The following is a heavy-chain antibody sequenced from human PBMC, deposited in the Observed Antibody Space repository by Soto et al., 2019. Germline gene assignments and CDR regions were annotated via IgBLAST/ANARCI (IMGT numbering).Heavy chain of an antibody. J-gene: IGHJ4*02. D-gene: IGHD4-17*01. CDR1: GYTFTSYA. Sequence: ASVKVSCKASGYTFTSYAMHWVRQAPGQRLEWMGWINAGNGNTKYSQKFHGRVTITRDTSASAANMELSSLRSEDTAVYYCAREDYGDEAWFDYWGQGTLVTVS. V-gene: IGHV1-3*01. CDR2: INAGNGNT. CDR3: AREDYGDEAWFDY.